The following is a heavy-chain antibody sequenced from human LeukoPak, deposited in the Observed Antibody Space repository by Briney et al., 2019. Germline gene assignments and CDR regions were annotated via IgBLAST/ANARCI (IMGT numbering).Heavy chain of an antibody. CDR1: GFTFSSSG. Sequence: PGGSLRLSCAASGFTFSSSGMNWVRQAPGKGLEWVSYISSSRSYIYYADSVKDRFTISRDNAKKSLYLQMNSLRAEDTAVYYCARYAAGTGSYFDYWGQGTLVTVSS. CDR2: ISSSRSYI. CDR3: ARYAAGTGSYFDY. V-gene: IGHV3-21*01. J-gene: IGHJ4*02. D-gene: IGHD6-13*01.